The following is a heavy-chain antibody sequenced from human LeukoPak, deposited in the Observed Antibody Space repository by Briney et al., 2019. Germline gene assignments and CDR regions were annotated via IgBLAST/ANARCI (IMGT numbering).Heavy chain of an antibody. V-gene: IGHV3-30*03. CDR1: GFTFSSYG. D-gene: IGHD6-6*01. Sequence: GGSLRLSCAASGFTFSSYGMRWVRQAPGKGLEWVAFISSDGNNKYYADSVKGRFTLSRDNSKNTVYLQMNSLRVEETAVYYCDPHDSASQFWGQGTLVTVSS. CDR3: DPHDSASQF. J-gene: IGHJ4*02. CDR2: ISSDGNNK.